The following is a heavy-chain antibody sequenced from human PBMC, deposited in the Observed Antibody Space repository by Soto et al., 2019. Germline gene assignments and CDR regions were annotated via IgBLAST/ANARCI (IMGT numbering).Heavy chain of an antibody. CDR3: AGEGRIGWLGIDS. V-gene: IGHV1-18*01. CDR1: GYTFTRHG. D-gene: IGHD6-19*01. Sequence: QVQLVQSGPEVKKPGASVKVSCKASGYTFTRHGFSWVRQAPGQGLEWMGWISTYNVNTHYAQKFQGRVTMTADTSANSVYMELTSLSPDDAAIYYCAGEGRIGWLGIDSWGQGTLVTVSS. J-gene: IGHJ4*02. CDR2: ISTYNVNT.